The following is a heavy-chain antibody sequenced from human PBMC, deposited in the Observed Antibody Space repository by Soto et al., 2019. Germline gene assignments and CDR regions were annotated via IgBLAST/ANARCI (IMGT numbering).Heavy chain of an antibody. J-gene: IGHJ4*02. CDR3: ARATRYFGSFDS. V-gene: IGHV3-53*01. CDR2: IYSGGST. CDR1: GFSVSNNY. D-gene: IGHD3-16*01. Sequence: EVHLVESGGGLIQPGGSLRLSCAASGFSVSNNYMTWVRQAPGKGLEWVSIIYSGGSTYYSESVNGRTTISRDTSKNIVFLQVNSLRAEDTAVYYCARATRYFGSFDSWGQGTLVTVSS.